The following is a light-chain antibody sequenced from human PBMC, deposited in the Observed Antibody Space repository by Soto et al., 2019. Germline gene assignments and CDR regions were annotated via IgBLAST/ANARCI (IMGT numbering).Light chain of an antibody. J-gene: IGKJ1*01. CDR1: QGISNY. CDR3: QQYNGAPWT. CDR2: VAS. Sequence: DIQMTQSPSSLSASVGDRVTITCRASQGISNYLAWYQQKPGKVPKLLSYVASTLQSGVPSRFCGSGSRKEFTLTIRSLHPEAVATYSCQQYNGAPWTFGQGTNVEIK. V-gene: IGKV1-27*01.